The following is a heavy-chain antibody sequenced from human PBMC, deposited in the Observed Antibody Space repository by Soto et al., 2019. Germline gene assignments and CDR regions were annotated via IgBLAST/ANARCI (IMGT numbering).Heavy chain of an antibody. V-gene: IGHV4-31*03. D-gene: IGHD2-21*02. CDR1: GGSISSGGYY. Sequence: QVQLQESGPGLVKPSQTLSLTCTVSGGSISSGGYYWSWIRQHPGKGLEWIGYIYYSGSTYYNPFLKSRVTISVDTSKNQFSLKLSSVTAADTAVYYCARVCGGVCHHGMDVWGQGTTVTVSS. CDR2: IYYSGST. J-gene: IGHJ6*02. CDR3: ARVCGGVCHHGMDV.